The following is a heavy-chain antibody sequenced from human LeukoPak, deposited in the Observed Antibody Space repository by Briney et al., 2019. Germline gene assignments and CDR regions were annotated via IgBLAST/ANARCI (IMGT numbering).Heavy chain of an antibody. V-gene: IGHV4-34*01. CDR2: INHSGST. CDR3: ARGGPIVVVVAATRDVNNWFDP. J-gene: IGHJ5*02. Sequence: PSETLSLTCAVYGGSFSGYYWSWIRQPPGKGLEWIGEINHSGSTYYNPSLKSRVTISVDTSKNQFSLKLSSVTAADTAVYYCARGGPIVVVVAATRDVNNWFDPWGQGTLVTVSS. D-gene: IGHD2-15*01. CDR1: GGSFSGYY.